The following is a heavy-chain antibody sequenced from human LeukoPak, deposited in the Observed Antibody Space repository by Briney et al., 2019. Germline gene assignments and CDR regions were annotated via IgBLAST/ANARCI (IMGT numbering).Heavy chain of an antibody. V-gene: IGHV3-74*01. CDR1: GFTFSNYW. CDR2: INNDGSST. CDR3: ARDMHYHDSSGFYDY. Sequence: GGSLTLSCAASGFTFSNYWMHWVRQAPGKGLVWVSRINNDGSSTSHADSVKGRFTISRDNAKNTLYLQMNSLRAEDTAVYYCARDMHYHDSSGFYDYWGQGTLVTVSS. D-gene: IGHD3-22*01. J-gene: IGHJ4*02.